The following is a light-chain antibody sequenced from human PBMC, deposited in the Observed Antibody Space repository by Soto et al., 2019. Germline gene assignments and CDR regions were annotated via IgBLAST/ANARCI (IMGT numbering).Light chain of an antibody. CDR3: CSYVGGSTQQMV. J-gene: IGLJ2*01. V-gene: IGLV2-23*01. CDR1: SSDVGSYNL. Sequence: QSALTQPASVSGSPGQSITISCTGTSSDVGSYNLVSWFQQHPGKAPKLMIYEASKRPSGVSNRFSGSRSGNTASLTISGLQAEDEADYYCCSYVGGSTQQMVFGGGTKLTVL. CDR2: EAS.